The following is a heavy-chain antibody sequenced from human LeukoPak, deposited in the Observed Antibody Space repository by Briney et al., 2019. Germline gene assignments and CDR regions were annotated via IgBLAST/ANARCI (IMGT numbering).Heavy chain of an antibody. CDR2: NSRASTTI. D-gene: IGHD2-2*01. V-gene: IGHV3-48*02. CDR3: ARAAGYYAPFDY. Sequence: GGSLRLSCAASGFTFSNYNMYWVRQAPGKGLEWVSYNSRASTTIYYADPVKGRFTISRDDAKNSLYLQMSSLTDEDTAVYFCARAAGYYAPFDYWGQGALVTVSS. J-gene: IGHJ4*02. CDR1: GFTFSNYN.